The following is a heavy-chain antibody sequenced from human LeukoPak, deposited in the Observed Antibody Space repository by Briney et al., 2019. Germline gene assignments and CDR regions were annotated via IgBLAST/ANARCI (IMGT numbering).Heavy chain of an antibody. CDR3: ARSSSSYFDY. V-gene: IGHV6-1*01. D-gene: IGHD6-13*01. CDR1: GDWVSSSSAA. CDR2: TYYRSKWYN. Sequence: SQTLSLTCAISGDWVSSSSAAWSWIRQSPSRGLEWLGRTYYRSKWYNDYAVSVKSRITINPDALKNQISLRLNSVTPEDTALYYCARSSSSYFDYWGQGTLVTVSS. J-gene: IGHJ4*02.